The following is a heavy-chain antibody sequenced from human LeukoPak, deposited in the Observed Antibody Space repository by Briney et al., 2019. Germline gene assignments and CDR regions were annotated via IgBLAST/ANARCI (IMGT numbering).Heavy chain of an antibody. CDR3: ARHHSTGLDP. V-gene: IGHV4-39*01. Sequence: SETLSLTCTVSGGSIGGSTYHWAWIRQPPGRGLEWIGNIYYDGTSCTSPSLKSRVTISVDTSKNQFSLNLKSVTAADTAVYFCARHHSTGLDPWGQGTLVTVSS. CDR2: IYYDGTS. J-gene: IGHJ5*02. D-gene: IGHD6-13*01. CDR1: GGSIGGSTYH.